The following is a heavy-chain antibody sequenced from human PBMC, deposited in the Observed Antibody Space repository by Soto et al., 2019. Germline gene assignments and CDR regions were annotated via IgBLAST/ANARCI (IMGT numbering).Heavy chain of an antibody. V-gene: IGHV1-69*13. J-gene: IGHJ3*02. CDR1: GGTFSSYA. D-gene: IGHD2-2*01. Sequence: SVKVSCKASGGTFSSYAISWVRQAPGQGLEWMGGIIPIFGTANYAQKFQGRVTITADESTSTAYMELSSLRSEDTAVYYCARGAVPAAIGAFDIWGQGTMVTVSS. CDR3: ARGAVPAAIGAFDI. CDR2: IIPIFGTA.